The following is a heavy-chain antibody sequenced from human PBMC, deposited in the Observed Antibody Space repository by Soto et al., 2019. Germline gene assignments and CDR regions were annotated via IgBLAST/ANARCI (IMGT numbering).Heavy chain of an antibody. CDR3: AVQWLVSRVDY. CDR1: GFTFSRYV. V-gene: IGHV3-23*01. J-gene: IGHJ4*01. D-gene: IGHD6-19*01. CDR2: ISCSCGST. Sequence: SGGSLRLSCVASGFTFSRYVMSWVRQAPGKGLEWVSAISCSCGSTYYADSVKGRFTISRDNSKNSLYLRMNSLRGEDTALYYCAVQWLVSRVDYWGQGTLVTVSS.